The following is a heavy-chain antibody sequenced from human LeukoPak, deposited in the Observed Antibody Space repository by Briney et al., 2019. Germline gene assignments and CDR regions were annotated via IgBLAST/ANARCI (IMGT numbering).Heavy chain of an antibody. Sequence: PGGSLRLSCAASGFTFSNYWMSWVRQAPGKGLEWVGRIKSKTDGGTTDYAAPVKGRFTISRDDSKNTLYLQMNSLKTEDTAVYYCTTVGYADLYYYYYYMDVWGKGTTVTISS. CDR3: TTVGYADLYYYYYYMDV. J-gene: IGHJ6*03. CDR1: GFTFSNYW. D-gene: IGHD5-12*01. V-gene: IGHV3-15*01. CDR2: IKSKTDGGTT.